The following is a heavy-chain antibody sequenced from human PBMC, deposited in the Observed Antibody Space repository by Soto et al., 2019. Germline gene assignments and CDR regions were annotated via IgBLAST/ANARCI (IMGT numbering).Heavy chain of an antibody. V-gene: IGHV3-23*01. CDR3: AKGASGYSSTWYRY. D-gene: IGHD6-13*01. Sequence: PGWSLRLSCAASGFTFSSYAMSWVRQAPGKGLEWVSGISGSGASTYYADSVKGRFTISRDNSKNTLYLQMNSLRVEDTAVYYCAKGASGYSSTWYRYWGQGTLVTVSS. J-gene: IGHJ4*02. CDR1: GFTFSSYA. CDR2: ISGSGAST.